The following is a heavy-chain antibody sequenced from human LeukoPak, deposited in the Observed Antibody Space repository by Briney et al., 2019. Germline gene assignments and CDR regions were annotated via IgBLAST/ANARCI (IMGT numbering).Heavy chain of an antibody. Sequence: SETLSLTCAVYGGSFSGFYWSWIRQPPGKGLEWIGEINHSGSTNYNPSLKSRVTISVDTSKNQFSLKLSSVTAADTAVYYCATRGVTYYYYYYMDVWGKGTTVTASS. CDR2: INHSGST. CDR1: GGSFSGFY. D-gene: IGHD2-8*01. CDR3: ATRGVTYYYYYYMDV. J-gene: IGHJ6*03. V-gene: IGHV4-34*01.